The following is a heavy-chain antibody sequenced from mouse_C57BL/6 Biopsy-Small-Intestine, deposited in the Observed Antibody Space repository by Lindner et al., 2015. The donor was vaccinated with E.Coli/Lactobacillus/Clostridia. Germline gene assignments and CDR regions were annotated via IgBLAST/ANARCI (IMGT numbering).Heavy chain of an antibody. V-gene: IGHV1-42*01. CDR1: GYSFSGYY. CDR2: INPSTGES. J-gene: IGHJ3*01. Sequence: VQLQESGPELVKPGASVKISCKASGYSFSGYYMNWVKQSPEKSLELMGEINPSTGESTYNQKFRAKATLTVDKSSSTTYMQLKSLTSEDSAVYYCARSDEGSFAYWGQGTLVSVSA. CDR3: ARSDEGSFAY.